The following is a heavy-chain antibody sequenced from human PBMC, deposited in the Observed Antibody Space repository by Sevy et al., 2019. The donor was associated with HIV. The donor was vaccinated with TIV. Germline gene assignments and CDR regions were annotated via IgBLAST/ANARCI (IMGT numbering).Heavy chain of an antibody. CDR1: VFNFNIYS. Sequence: GGSLRLSCVASVFNFNIYSMSWVRQAPGKGLEWVSTLSFGCGRINHADSVQGRFTMSRDDSKKTVYLEMNNLRAEDTAVYYCAREGCTRPHDHWGQGTLVTVSS. V-gene: IGHV3-23*01. D-gene: IGHD2-8*01. CDR2: LSFGCGRI. J-gene: IGHJ4*02. CDR3: AREGCTRPHDH.